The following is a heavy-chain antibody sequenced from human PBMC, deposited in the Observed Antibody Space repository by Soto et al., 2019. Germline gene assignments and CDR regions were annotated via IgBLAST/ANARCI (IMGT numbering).Heavy chain of an antibody. CDR3: AKSQSPMVRGVIEAFDY. J-gene: IGHJ4*02. V-gene: IGHV3-20*04. Sequence: EVQLVESGGGVVRPGGSLRLSCVASGFTFDDYGMSWVRQVPGKGLEWVSGINWNGGTTHYADSVKGRFTISRDNAKNSLYRQMNSLRVEDTALYYCAKSQSPMVRGVIEAFDYWGQGTLVTVSS. CDR2: INWNGGTT. CDR1: GFTFDDYG. D-gene: IGHD3-10*01.